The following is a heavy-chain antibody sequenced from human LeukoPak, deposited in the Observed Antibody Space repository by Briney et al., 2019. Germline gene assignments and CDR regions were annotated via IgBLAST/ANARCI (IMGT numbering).Heavy chain of an antibody. V-gene: IGHV3-48*03. CDR3: ARALASGYHGVSAFDI. CDR1: GFTFSSYE. J-gene: IGHJ3*02. Sequence: PGGSLRLSCAASGFTFSSYEMNWVRQAPGKGLEWVSYISSSGSTIYYADSVKGRFTISRDNAKNSLYLQMNSLRAEDTAVYYCARALASGYHGVSAFDIWGQGTMVTVSS. D-gene: IGHD3-22*01. CDR2: ISSSGSTI.